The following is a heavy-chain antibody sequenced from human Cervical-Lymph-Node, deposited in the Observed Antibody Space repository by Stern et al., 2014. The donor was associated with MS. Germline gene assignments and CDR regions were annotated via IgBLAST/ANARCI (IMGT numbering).Heavy chain of an antibody. CDR3: ARERALIVGATTGFDY. J-gene: IGHJ4*02. CDR1: GYTFTSYY. CDR2: INPNSGGT. V-gene: IGHV1-2*02. D-gene: IGHD1-26*01. Sequence: QMQLVQSGAEVKKPGASVKVSCKASGYTFTSYYMHWVRQAPGQGLEWMGWINPNSGGTNYAQKLQGRVTMTRDTSISTAYMELSRLRSDDTAVYYCARERALIVGATTGFDYWGQGTLVTVSS.